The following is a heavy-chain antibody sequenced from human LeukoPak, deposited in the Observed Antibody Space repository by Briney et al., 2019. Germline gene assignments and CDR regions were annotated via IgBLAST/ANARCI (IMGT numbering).Heavy chain of an antibody. V-gene: IGHV4-59*08. CDR2: IYYSGST. J-gene: IGHJ5*02. CDR3: ARVSHLRAEAWFDP. CDR1: GGSISSHY. Sequence: SETLSLTCTVSGGSISSHYWSWIRQPPGKGLGWIGYIYYSGSTYYNPSLKSRVTISVDTSKNQFSLKLSSVTAADTAVYYCARVSHLRAEAWFDPWGQGTLVTVSS.